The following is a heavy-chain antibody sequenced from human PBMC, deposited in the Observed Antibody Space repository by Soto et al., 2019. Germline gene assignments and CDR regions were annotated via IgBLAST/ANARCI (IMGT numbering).Heavy chain of an antibody. CDR2: IWYDGSNK. J-gene: IGHJ4*02. Sequence: QVQLVESGGGVVQPGRSLRLSCAASGFTFNSYGMHWVRQAPGKGLEWVAVIWYDGSNKYYADSVKGRFTISRDNSKNTLYLQMNSLRAEDTAVYYCARVNEWLRSPLDYWGQGTLVTVSS. D-gene: IGHD3-3*01. CDR3: ARVNEWLRSPLDY. V-gene: IGHV3-33*01. CDR1: GFTFNSYG.